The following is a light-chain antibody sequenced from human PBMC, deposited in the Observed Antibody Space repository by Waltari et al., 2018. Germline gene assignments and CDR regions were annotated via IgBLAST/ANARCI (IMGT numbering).Light chain of an antibody. CDR3: QQYSSSPRLT. J-gene: IGKJ4*01. V-gene: IGKV3-20*01. CDR1: QTVSSNY. CDR2: GAS. Sequence: EIVLTPSPGPLSFPPRARATLSWRASQTVSSNYLAWYQQKPGQPPRLLIYGASSRATGIPDRFSGSGSGTDFTLTISRLEPEDFALYYCQQYSSSPRLTFGGGTKVEVK.